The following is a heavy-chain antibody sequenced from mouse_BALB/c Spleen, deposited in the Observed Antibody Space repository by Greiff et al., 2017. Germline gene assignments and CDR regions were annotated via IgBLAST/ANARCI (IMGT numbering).Heavy chain of an antibody. D-gene: IGHD2-4*01. CDR3: ARQGDYAWFAY. Sequence: DVKLVESGGGLVKPGGSLKLSCAASGFTFSSYGMSWVRQTPDKRLEWVATISSGGSYTYYPDSVKGRFTISRDNAKNTLYLQMSSLKSEDTAMYYCARQGDYAWFAYWGQGTLVTVSA. CDR2: ISSGGSYT. V-gene: IGHV5-6*03. J-gene: IGHJ3*01. CDR1: GFTFSSYG.